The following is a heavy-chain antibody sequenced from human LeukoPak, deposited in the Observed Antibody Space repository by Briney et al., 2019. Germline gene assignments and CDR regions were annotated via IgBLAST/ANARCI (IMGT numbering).Heavy chain of an antibody. D-gene: IGHD3-22*01. CDR1: GFTFSSYA. J-gene: IGHJ4*02. CDR2: ISYDGSNK. Sequence: GGSLRLSCAASGFTFSSYAMHWVRQAPGKGLEWVAVISYDGSNKYYADSVKGRFTISRDNSKNTLYLQMNSLRAEDTAVYYCAIPIVVGPYWGQGTLVTVSS. V-gene: IGHV3-30-3*01. CDR3: AIPIVVGPY.